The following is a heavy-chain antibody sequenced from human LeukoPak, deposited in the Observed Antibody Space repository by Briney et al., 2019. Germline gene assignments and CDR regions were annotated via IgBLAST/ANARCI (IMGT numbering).Heavy chain of an antibody. Sequence: VGSLRLSCAASGFTFSTYWMYWVRQGPGKGLVWVSSINSDDGSTRYAHSVRGRFTISRDNAKNTLYLQMNSLRVEDTAVYYCARAAAYRIDYWGQGTQVTVSS. V-gene: IGHV3-74*01. D-gene: IGHD2-2*01. CDR3: ARAAAYRIDY. CDR1: GFTFSTYW. CDR2: INSDDGST. J-gene: IGHJ4*02.